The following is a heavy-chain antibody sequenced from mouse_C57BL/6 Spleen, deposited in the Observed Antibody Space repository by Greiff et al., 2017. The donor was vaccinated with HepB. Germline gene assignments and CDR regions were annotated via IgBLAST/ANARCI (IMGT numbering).Heavy chain of an antibody. V-gene: IGHV1-18*01. Sequence: EVQLQQSGPELVKPGASVKIPCKASGYTFTDYNMDWVKQSHGKSLEWIGDINPNNGGTIYNQKFKGKATLTVDKSSSTAYMALRSLTSEDTAVYYCARYYYGSSHYFDYWGQGTTLTVSS. CDR2: INPNNGGT. CDR3: ARYYYGSSHYFDY. CDR1: GYTFTDYN. J-gene: IGHJ2*01. D-gene: IGHD1-1*01.